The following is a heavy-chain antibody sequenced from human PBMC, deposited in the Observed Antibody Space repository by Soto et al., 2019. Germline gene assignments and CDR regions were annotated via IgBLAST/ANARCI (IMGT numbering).Heavy chain of an antibody. D-gene: IGHD6-13*01. CDR1: GFEFNTYG. CDR2: ISVDGRSK. J-gene: IGHJ5*02. Sequence: QVQLVESGGGVVQPGRSLRLSCAASGFEFNTYGLHWVRQAPGKGLEWVAGISVDGRSKYYADSVKGRFTISRDKSNSTLYLQMTSLGAEDTATYFCAKDSSVTAAGSGGWFDPWGPGTQVIVSS. V-gene: IGHV3-30*18. CDR3: AKDSSVTAAGSGGWFDP.